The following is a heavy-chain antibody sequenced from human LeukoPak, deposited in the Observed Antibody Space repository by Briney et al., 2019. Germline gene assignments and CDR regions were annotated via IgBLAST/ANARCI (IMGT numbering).Heavy chain of an antibody. CDR1: GGSISSGSYY. J-gene: IGHJ4*02. CDR3: ARSAIVGATDGYYFDY. CDR2: IYTSGST. V-gene: IGHV4-61*02. Sequence: SETLSLTCTDSGGSISSGSYYWRWIRPPAGKGLEWIGRIYTSGSTNYNPSLKSRVTISVDTSKNQFSLKLSSVTAADTAVYYCARSAIVGATDGYYFDYWGQGTLVTVSS. D-gene: IGHD1-26*01.